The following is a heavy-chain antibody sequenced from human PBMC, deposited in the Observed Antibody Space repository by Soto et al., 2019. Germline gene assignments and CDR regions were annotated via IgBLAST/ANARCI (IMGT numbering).Heavy chain of an antibody. V-gene: IGHV3-30-3*01. J-gene: IGHJ4*02. D-gene: IGHD5-12*01. Sequence: GGSLRLSCAASGFTFSSYAMHWVRQAPGKVLEWVAVISYDGSNKYYADSVKGRFTISRDNSKNTLYLQMNSLRAEDTAVYYCARLDKERWLQLGYFDYWGQGTLVTVSS. CDR1: GFTFSSYA. CDR3: ARLDKERWLQLGYFDY. CDR2: ISYDGSNK.